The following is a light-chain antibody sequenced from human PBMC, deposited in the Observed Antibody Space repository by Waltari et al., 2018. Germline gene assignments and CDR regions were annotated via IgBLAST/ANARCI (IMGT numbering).Light chain of an antibody. V-gene: IGKV1-8*01. J-gene: IGKJ1*01. CDR2: AAS. Sequence: AIRITQSPSSLSASTGDRVTITCRASQGISSYLAWYQQKPGKAPNLIIYAASTLQSGVPSRCSCRGYGTDFTLTISCLQSEDFASYYCQQYYSYPWTFGQGTKVEIK. CDR3: QQYYSYPWT. CDR1: QGISSY.